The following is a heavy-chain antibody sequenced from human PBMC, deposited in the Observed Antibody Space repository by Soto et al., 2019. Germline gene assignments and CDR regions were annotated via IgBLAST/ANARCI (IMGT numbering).Heavy chain of an antibody. D-gene: IGHD3-10*01. Sequence: SETLSLTCTVSCGSINNSSFYWGWVRQPPGKRLEWIGSIYYSGSAYYNPSLKSRLTISVDTSKNQFSLNLSSVTAADTAVYFCARRPLVRGIIPYYFYSWGQGTLVTVSS. V-gene: IGHV4-39*01. CDR3: ARRPLVRGIIPYYFYS. J-gene: IGHJ4*02. CDR1: CGSINNSSFY. CDR2: IYYSGSA.